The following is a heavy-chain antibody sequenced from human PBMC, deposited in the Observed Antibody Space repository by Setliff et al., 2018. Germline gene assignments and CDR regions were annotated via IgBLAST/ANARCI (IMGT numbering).Heavy chain of an antibody. V-gene: IGHV5-51*01. CDR3: VRHPYYDSSGYYSYFDY. CDR2: LKPGGSGI. CDR1: GYTFTNYW. Sequence: GESLKISCQGSGYTFTNYWIGWVRQMPGKGLEWMGILKPGGSGIRYSPSFQGQVTLSADTSIATAYLHWTSLKASDTAMYYCVRHPYYDSSGYYSYFDYWGQGARVTVSS. D-gene: IGHD3-22*01. J-gene: IGHJ4*02.